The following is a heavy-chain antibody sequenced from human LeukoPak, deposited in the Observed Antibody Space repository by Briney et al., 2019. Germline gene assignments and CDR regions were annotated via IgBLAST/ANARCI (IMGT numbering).Heavy chain of an antibody. CDR2: IYHSGST. V-gene: IGHV4-38-2*01. Sequence: PSETLSLTCAVSGYSISSGYYWGWIRQPPGQGLEWIGSIYHSGSTYYNPSLKSRVTISVDTSKNRFSLKLSSVTAADTAVYYCARAGDYVESILNWFDPWGQGTLVTVSS. D-gene: IGHD4-17*01. CDR3: ARAGDYVESILNWFDP. CDR1: GYSISSGYY. J-gene: IGHJ5*02.